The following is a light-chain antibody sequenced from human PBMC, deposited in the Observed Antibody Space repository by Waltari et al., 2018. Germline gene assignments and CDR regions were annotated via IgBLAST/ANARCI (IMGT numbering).Light chain of an antibody. J-gene: IGKJ2*02. CDR3: QQSYSTPCT. V-gene: IGKV1-39*01. CDR2: AAS. Sequence: DIQMTQSPSSLSASVGDRGTSTCRASQSISSYLNWYQQKPGKAPKLLIYAASSLQSGVQSRFSGSGSGTDFTLTISSLQPEDFATYYCQQSYSTPCTFGQGTKLEIK. CDR1: QSISSY.